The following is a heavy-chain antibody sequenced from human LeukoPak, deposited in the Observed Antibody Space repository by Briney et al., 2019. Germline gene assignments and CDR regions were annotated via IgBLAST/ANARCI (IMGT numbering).Heavy chain of an antibody. Sequence: SETLSLTCTVSGGSISSGSYYWSWIRQPAGTGLEWIGRIYTSGSTNYNPSLKSRVTISVDTSKNQFSLKLSSVTAADTAVYYCARDLVRGGYSGYGKAPGDDTVEYYFDYWGQGTLVTVSS. J-gene: IGHJ4*02. CDR2: IYTSGST. D-gene: IGHD5-12*01. CDR3: ARDLVRGGYSGYGKAPGDDTVEYYFDY. CDR1: GGSISSGSYY. V-gene: IGHV4-61*02.